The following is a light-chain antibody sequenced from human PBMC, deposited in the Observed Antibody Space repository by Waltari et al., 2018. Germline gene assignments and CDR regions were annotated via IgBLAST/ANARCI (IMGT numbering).Light chain of an antibody. CDR2: DAS. CDR3: QQRSNWPIT. Sequence: EIVLTQSPATLSLSPGERVTLSSRASQSVSSYLAWYQQKPGQAPRLLIYDASTRATGIPARFSGSGSGTDFTLTISSLEPEDFAVYYCQQRSNWPITFGPGTKVDIK. J-gene: IGKJ3*01. V-gene: IGKV3-11*01. CDR1: QSVSSY.